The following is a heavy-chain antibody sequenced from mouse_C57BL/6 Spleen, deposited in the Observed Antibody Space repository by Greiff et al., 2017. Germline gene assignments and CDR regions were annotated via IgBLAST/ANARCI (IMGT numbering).Heavy chain of an antibody. Sequence: EVQLQQSGPELVKPGASVKISCKASGYTFTDYYMNWVKQSHGKSLEWIGDINPNNGGTSYNQKFKGKATLTVDKSSSTAYMELRSLTSEDSAVYYCARNLDYASYAMDYWGQGTSVTVSS. CDR1: GYTFTDYY. CDR2: INPNNGGT. J-gene: IGHJ4*01. V-gene: IGHV1-26*01. CDR3: ARNLDYASYAMDY. D-gene: IGHD2-13*01.